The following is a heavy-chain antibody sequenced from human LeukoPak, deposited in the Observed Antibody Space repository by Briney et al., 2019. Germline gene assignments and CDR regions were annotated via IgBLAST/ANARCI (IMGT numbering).Heavy chain of an antibody. CDR2: VSPDSGDT. D-gene: IGHD6-19*01. V-gene: IGHV1-8*01. Sequence: ASVKVSCKASGYTFTNNDINWVRQATGQGIEWMGWVSPDSGDTGYAPNFRGRVTMTTDTSINTAYMELTSLTSEDTAIYYCTRGRAAGDWGQGTPVTVSS. CDR1: GYTFTNND. J-gene: IGHJ4*02. CDR3: TRGRAAGD.